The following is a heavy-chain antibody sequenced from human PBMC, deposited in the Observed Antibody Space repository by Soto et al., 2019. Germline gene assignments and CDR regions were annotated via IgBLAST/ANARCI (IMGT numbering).Heavy chain of an antibody. Sequence: GASVKVSCKASGGTFSSYAISWVRQAPGQGLEWMGGIIPIFGTANYAQKFQGRVTITADKSTSTAYMELSSLRSEDTAVYYCARDLTYYDSSGYYPDAFDIWGQGTMVTVSS. CDR1: GGTFSSYA. CDR3: ARDLTYYDSSGYYPDAFDI. CDR2: IIPIFGTA. V-gene: IGHV1-69*06. D-gene: IGHD3-22*01. J-gene: IGHJ3*02.